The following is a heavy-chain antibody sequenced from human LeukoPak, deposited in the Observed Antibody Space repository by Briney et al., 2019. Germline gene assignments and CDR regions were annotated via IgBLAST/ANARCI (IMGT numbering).Heavy chain of an antibody. J-gene: IGHJ4*02. CDR3: ARVYSVAGIIY. D-gene: IGHD6-19*01. Sequence: SETLSLTCTVSGGSISSSSYYWGWIRQPPGKGLEWIGSIYYSGSTYYNPSLKSRVTISVDTSKNRFSLKLSSVTAADTAVYYCARVYSVAGIIYWGQGTLVTVSS. CDR2: IYYSGST. V-gene: IGHV4-39*07. CDR1: GGSISSSSYY.